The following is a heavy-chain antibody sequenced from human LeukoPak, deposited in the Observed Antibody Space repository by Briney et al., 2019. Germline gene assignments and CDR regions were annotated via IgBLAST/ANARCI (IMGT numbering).Heavy chain of an antibody. V-gene: IGHV3-30-3*01. J-gene: IGHJ4*02. CDR3: AKVGGNFWSGYSDY. Sequence: PGGSLRLSCAASGFTFSSYAMHWVRQAPGKGLEWVAVISYDGSNKYYSDSVKGRFTISRDNSKNTLYLQMNSLRAEDTAVYYCAKVGGNFWSGYSDYWGQGTLVTVSS. CDR2: ISYDGSNK. D-gene: IGHD3-3*01. CDR1: GFTFSSYA.